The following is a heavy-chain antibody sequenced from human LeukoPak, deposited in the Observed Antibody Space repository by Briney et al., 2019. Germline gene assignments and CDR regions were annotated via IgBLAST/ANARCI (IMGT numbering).Heavy chain of an antibody. Sequence: ASVKVSCKASGYTFTTYHIHWVRQAPGQGLEWMGVIDPTSGKTNYAQKFQGRVTMNRDMSTSTIYLELTSLRSDDAAFYYCARDLRTVTVAGLGVFDIWGQGTIVSVSS. D-gene: IGHD6-19*01. J-gene: IGHJ3*02. CDR3: ARDLRTVTVAGLGVFDI. CDR1: GYTFTTYH. V-gene: IGHV1-46*01. CDR2: IDPTSGKT.